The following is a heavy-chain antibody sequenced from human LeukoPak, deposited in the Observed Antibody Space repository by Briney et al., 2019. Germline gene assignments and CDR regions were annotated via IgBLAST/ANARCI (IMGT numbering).Heavy chain of an antibody. Sequence: ASVKVSCKASGGTFSSYGISWVRQAPGQGLEWMGWISAYNGNTNYAQKLQGRVTMTTDTSTSTAYMELRSLGSDDTAVYYCASTGSEMGNAFDIWGQGTMVTVSS. CDR3: ASTGSEMGNAFDI. J-gene: IGHJ3*02. CDR2: ISAYNGNT. V-gene: IGHV1-18*01. CDR1: GGTFSSYG. D-gene: IGHD7-27*01.